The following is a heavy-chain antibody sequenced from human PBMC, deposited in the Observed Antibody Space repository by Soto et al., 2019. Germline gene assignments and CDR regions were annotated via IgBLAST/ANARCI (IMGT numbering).Heavy chain of an antibody. CDR3: ARVPTPTYGDSDKNNWVAP. Sequence: VQLVQSGAEVKKPGASVKVSFKTSGYTFTNYGINWVRQAPGPGLEWMELIIAYNGNTNYAQKLQVRVTMPTDTYTSTAYMELSSLRSADTAVYYCARVPTPTYGDSDKNNWVAPWGQVTLVTVSS. CDR1: GYTFTNYG. V-gene: IGHV1-18*04. D-gene: IGHD4-17*01. J-gene: IGHJ5*02. CDR2: IIAYNGNT.